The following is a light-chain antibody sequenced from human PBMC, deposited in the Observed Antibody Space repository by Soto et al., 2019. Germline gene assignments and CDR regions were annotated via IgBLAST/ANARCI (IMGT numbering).Light chain of an antibody. CDR1: SSDVGSYNL. V-gene: IGLV2-23*01. CDR2: EGS. CDR3: CAYTSSATLV. J-gene: IGLJ3*02. Sequence: QSALTQPASVSGSPEQSITISCIGTSSDVGSYNLVSWYQQYPGKAPKLMIYEGSKRPSGVSNRFSGSKSGNTASLTISGLQAEDEADYYCCAYTSSATLVFGGGTKLTVL.